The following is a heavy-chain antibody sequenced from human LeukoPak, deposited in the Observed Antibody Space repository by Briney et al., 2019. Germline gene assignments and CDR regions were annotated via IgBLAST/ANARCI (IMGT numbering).Heavy chain of an antibody. Sequence: SETLSLTCTVSGGSISSSSYYWGWLRQPPGKGLEWIGSIYYSGSTYYNPSLKSRVTISVDTSKNQFSLKLSSVTAADTAMYYCARPSGGISFKRFDYWGQGTLVTVSS. CDR1: GGSISSSSYY. CDR3: ARPSGGISFKRFDY. CDR2: IYYSGST. V-gene: IGHV4-39*01. J-gene: IGHJ4*02. D-gene: IGHD1-14*01.